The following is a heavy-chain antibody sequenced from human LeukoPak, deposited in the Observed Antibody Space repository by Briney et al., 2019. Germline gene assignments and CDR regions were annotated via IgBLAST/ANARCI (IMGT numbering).Heavy chain of an antibody. Sequence: GGSLGLPCAASGFTFSDYYMSWIRQAPGKGLEWVSYISSSGSTIYYADSVKGRFTISRDNAKNSLYLQMNSLRAEDTAVYYCAKGAYYDILTGYYLGGEYFDYWGQGTLVTVSS. V-gene: IGHV3-11*01. D-gene: IGHD3-9*01. CDR3: AKGAYYDILTGYYLGGEYFDY. CDR2: ISSSGSTI. J-gene: IGHJ4*02. CDR1: GFTFSDYY.